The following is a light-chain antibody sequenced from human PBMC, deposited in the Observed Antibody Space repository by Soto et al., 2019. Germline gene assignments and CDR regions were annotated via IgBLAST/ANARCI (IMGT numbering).Light chain of an antibody. Sequence: ETVMTQSPATLSVSPGEGATLSCRASQSVSSNLAWYQQKPGQAPRLLIYGASTRATGIPARFSGSGFGTEFTLTISSLQSEDFAVYYCQQYSNWPPCTFGQGTKLEIK. CDR3: QQYSNWPPCT. V-gene: IGKV3-15*01. CDR2: GAS. CDR1: QSVSSN. J-gene: IGKJ2*02.